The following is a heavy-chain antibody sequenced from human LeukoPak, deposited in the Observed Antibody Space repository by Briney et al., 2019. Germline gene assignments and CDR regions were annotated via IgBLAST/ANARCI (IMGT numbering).Heavy chain of an antibody. J-gene: IGHJ5*02. CDR1: DHSISSGYY. Sequence: SETLSLTCAVSDHSISSGYYWGWIRQSPGKGLEWIGNIYQSGITNYNPSLQSRVTIPIDTSKNQFSLKLNSVTAADTAVYYCTREVGYCSSISCQNWFDPWGQGTLVTVSS. CDR2: IYQSGIT. D-gene: IGHD2-2*01. CDR3: TREVGYCSSISCQNWFDP. V-gene: IGHV4-38-2*02.